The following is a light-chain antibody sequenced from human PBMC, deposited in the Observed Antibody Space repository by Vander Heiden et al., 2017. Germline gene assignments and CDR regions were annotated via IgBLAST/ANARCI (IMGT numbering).Light chain of an antibody. V-gene: IGKV4-1*01. CDR1: QSVLYNSNNKNY. Sequence: DTVMTQSPDSLAVSLGERATINCKSSQSVLYNSNNKNYLTWYQQKPGQPPKLLIYWASTRESGFPDRFSGSGSGTDFTLTISSLQAEDVAVYYCQQYLSAPYTFGQGTKVEIK. J-gene: IGKJ2*01. CDR2: WAS. CDR3: QQYLSAPYT.